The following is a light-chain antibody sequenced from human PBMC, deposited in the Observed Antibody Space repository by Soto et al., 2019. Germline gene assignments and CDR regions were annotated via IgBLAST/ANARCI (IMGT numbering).Light chain of an antibody. CDR1: QSISSW. J-gene: IGKJ1*01. CDR2: DTS. V-gene: IGKV1-5*01. CDR3: QHYNSYST. Sequence: DIQITQSPSTLSASVGDRVTITCRASQSISSWLAWYQQKPGKAPKLLIYDTSSLKSGVPSSFSGSGSGTEFTLTISSLQPDDFATYYCQHYNSYSTFGQGTKVDIK.